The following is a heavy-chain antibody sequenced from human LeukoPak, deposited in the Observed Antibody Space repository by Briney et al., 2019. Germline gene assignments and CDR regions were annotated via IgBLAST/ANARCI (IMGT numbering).Heavy chain of an antibody. D-gene: IGHD3-22*01. V-gene: IGHV3-15*01. J-gene: IGHJ4*02. CDR3: ATHYYDSSGYGRHYDY. CDR1: GFTFTNAW. CDR2: IKSRSDGGTT. Sequence: PGGSLRLSCAASGFTFTNAWMSWVRQAPGKGLEWVGLIKSRSDGGTTDYAAPVKGRFTSSRDDSKNTLYLHMNSLKTEDTAVYYCATHYYDSSGYGRHYDYWGQGTIVTVSS.